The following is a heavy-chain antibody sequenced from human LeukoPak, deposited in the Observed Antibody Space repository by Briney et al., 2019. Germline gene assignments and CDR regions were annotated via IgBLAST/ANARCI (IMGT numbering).Heavy chain of an antibody. CDR3: AAGYWFDP. Sequence: VASVTVSFRASGFTFTNSAMQWVRQARGQRLEWIGWIVVGSGNTNYAQKFQERVTITRDMSTSTAYMELSSLRSEDTAVYYCAAGYWFDPWGQGTLVTVSS. CDR1: GFTFTNSA. V-gene: IGHV1-58*02. J-gene: IGHJ5*02. CDR2: IVVGSGNT.